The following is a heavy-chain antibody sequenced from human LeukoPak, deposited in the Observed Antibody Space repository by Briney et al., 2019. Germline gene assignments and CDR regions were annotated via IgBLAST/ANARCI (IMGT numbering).Heavy chain of an antibody. J-gene: IGHJ4*02. Sequence: GGSLRLSRAASGFTFDDYAMHWVRQTPGKGLEWVSLISGDGGSTYYADSVKGRFTISRDNSKNSLYLQMNSLRTEDTALYYCAKESYGRSIFDYWGQGTLVTVSS. CDR2: ISGDGGST. CDR3: AKESYGRSIFDY. CDR1: GFTFDDYA. D-gene: IGHD5-18*01. V-gene: IGHV3-43*02.